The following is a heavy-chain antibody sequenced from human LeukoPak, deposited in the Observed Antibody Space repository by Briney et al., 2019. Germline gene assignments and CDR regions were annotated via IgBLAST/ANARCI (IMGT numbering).Heavy chain of an antibody. CDR3: AKVPHYYDSSAFDGFDV. J-gene: IGHJ3*01. Sequence: GGSLRLSCAASGFTLSSYAMSWVRQAPGKGLECVSAISGSGNSTYYADSVKGRFTISRDNSKNTLYLQMNSLRAEDTAVYYCAKVPHYYDSSAFDGFDVWGQGTMVTVS. CDR1: GFTLSSYA. V-gene: IGHV3-23*01. D-gene: IGHD3-22*01. CDR2: ISGSGNST.